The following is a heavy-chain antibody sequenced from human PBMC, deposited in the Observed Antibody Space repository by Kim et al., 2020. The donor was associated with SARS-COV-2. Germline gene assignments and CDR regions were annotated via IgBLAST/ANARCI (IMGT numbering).Heavy chain of an antibody. J-gene: IGHJ4*02. D-gene: IGHD3-16*01. Sequence: NDYALSVKSRISIKPDTYKNQFSLQLNSVTPEDTAVYYCARLVGGSPDSWGQGTLVTVSS. CDR3: ARLVGGSPDS. V-gene: IGHV6-1*01. CDR2: N.